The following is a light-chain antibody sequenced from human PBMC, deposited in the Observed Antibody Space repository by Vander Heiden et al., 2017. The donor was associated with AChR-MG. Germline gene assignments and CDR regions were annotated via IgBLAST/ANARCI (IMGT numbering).Light chain of an antibody. J-gene: IGLJ2*01. CDR2: DVS. V-gene: IGLV2-14*03. CDR3: GAYRSGNTVL. CDR1: ISDVRGTIS. Sequence: QSALTQPASVSGSPGQSITLSCTGTISDVRGTISPPWYHHHPGTAPKILSYDVSVRPSGISHRSSGAKSGNTASLTISGLQPEDEADYYCGAYRSGNTVLFGGGTRVTVL.